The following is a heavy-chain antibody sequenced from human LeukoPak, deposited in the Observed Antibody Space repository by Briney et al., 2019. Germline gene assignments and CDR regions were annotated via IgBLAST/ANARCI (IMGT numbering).Heavy chain of an antibody. CDR1: GGSFSGYY. D-gene: IGHD3-3*01. CDR2: IHHSGST. J-gene: IGHJ5*02. Sequence: SETLSLTCGVYGGSFSGYYWSWIRQPPGKGLEWIGEIHHSGSTTYNPSLKSRVTISLDTSKDQFSLKLTSVTAADTAVYYCARGWSYYDLWSGYFQYNWFDPWGQGTLVTVSS. V-gene: IGHV4-34*01. CDR3: ARGWSYYDLWSGYFQYNWFDP.